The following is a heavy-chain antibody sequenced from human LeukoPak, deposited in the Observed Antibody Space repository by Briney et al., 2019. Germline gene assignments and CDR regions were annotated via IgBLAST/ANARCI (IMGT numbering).Heavy chain of an antibody. J-gene: IGHJ6*02. D-gene: IGHD6-6*01. CDR3: AKDGDLAAPSLSYYYGMDV. Sequence: GGPLRLSCAASGFTFSSYGMHWVRQAPGKGLEWVAVISYDGSNKYYADSVKGRFTISRDNSKNTLYLQMNSLRAEDTAVYYCAKDGDLAAPSLSYYYGMDVWGQGTTVTVSS. CDR2: ISYDGSNK. CDR1: GFTFSSYG. V-gene: IGHV3-30*18.